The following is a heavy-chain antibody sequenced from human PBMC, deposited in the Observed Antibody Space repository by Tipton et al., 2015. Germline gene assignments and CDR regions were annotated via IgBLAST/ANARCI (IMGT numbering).Heavy chain of an antibody. CDR3: ARTMTTAPDDAFDM. Sequence: QSGAEVKKPGESLKISCKGSGSSFTTYWIAWVRQMPGKGLEWMAIIYPGDSDSRYSPSFQGQVTISADKSISTAYLHWSSLKASDTAMYYCARTMTTAPDDAFDMWGQGTMVTVSS. D-gene: IGHD4-17*01. J-gene: IGHJ3*02. V-gene: IGHV5-51*01. CDR1: GSSFTTYW. CDR2: IYPGDSDS.